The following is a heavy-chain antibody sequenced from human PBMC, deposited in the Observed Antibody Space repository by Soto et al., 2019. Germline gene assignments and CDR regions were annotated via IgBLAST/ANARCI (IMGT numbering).Heavy chain of an antibody. D-gene: IGHD3-22*01. CDR3: ARGWDHYDSSGLLTWFDP. J-gene: IGHJ5*02. Sequence: QVQLVQSGAEVKKPGSSVKVSCKASGGSFSDYGINWVRQAPGQGLEWMGGIIPIFGTPNYAQRFQGRVTITADESTSTAYMELSSLRSEDTAVYHCARGWDHYDSSGLLTWFDPWGQGTLVSVSS. CDR1: GGSFSDYG. CDR2: IIPIFGTP. V-gene: IGHV1-69*01.